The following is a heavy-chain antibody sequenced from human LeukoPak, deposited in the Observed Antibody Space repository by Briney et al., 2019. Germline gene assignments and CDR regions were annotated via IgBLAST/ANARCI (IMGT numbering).Heavy chain of an antibody. CDR1: GDSITSHY. V-gene: IGHV4-59*11. CDR3: ANLDFVVMTFDY. J-gene: IGHJ4*02. CDR2: IYLSGTT. D-gene: IGHD3-22*01. Sequence: PSETLSLTCTVSGDSITSHYWVWIRQPPGQGLEWIGHIYLSGTTRYNPSLKSRVTISVDTSKNQFSLKLTSVTAVDTPVYYCANLDFVVMTFDYWGQGTLVTVSS.